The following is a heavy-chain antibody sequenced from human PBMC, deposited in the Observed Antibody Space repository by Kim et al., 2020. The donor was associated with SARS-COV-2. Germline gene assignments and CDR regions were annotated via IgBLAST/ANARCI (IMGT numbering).Heavy chain of an antibody. Sequence: GGSLRHSCAASGFNVTDNFIHWVRQAPGKGLEWVSITHNGGNTYYSDSVKGRFSISRDNIKNTVYLQMTSLRAEDTAVYFCAKDRSGWFLYYAMDVWGQGTTVTVSS. CDR3: AKDRSGWFLYYAMDV. J-gene: IGHJ6*02. D-gene: IGHD6-19*01. V-gene: IGHV3-66*01. CDR1: GFNVTDNF. CDR2: THNGGNT.